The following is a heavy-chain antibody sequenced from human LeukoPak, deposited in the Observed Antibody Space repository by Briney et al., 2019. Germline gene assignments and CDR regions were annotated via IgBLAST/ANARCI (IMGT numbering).Heavy chain of an antibody. CDR1: GFTFSSYS. CDR2: ISSSSSYI. CDR3: ARGLGYCSGGSCYFDY. V-gene: IGHV3-21*04. J-gene: IGHJ4*02. D-gene: IGHD2-15*01. Sequence: GGSLRLSCAASGFTFSSYSMNWVRQAPGKGLEWVSSISSSSSYIYYADSVKGRFTISRDNAKNSLYLQMNSLRVEDTALYHCARGLGYCSGGSCYFDYWGQGTLVTVSS.